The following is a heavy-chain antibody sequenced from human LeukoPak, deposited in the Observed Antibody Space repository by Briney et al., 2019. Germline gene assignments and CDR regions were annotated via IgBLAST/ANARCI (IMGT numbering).Heavy chain of an antibody. J-gene: IGHJ4*02. CDR1: GGSISSHY. CDR2: IYYSGST. Sequence: SETLSLTCTVSGGSISSHYWSWIRQPPGKGLEWIGYIYYSGSTNYNPSLKSRVTISVDTSKNQFSLKLSSVTAADTAVYYCARLGFIAAAEDYWGQGTLVTVSS. V-gene: IGHV4-59*11. D-gene: IGHD6-13*01. CDR3: ARLGFIAAAEDY.